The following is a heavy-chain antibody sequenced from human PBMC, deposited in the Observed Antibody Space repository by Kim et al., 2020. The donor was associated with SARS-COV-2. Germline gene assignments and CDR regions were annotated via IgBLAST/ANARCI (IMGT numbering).Heavy chain of an antibody. CDR1: GGTFSSYA. J-gene: IGHJ1*01. CDR3: ARYRDGGNGNFQH. CDR2: IIPIFGTA. D-gene: IGHD2-15*01. V-gene: IGHV1-69*13. Sequence: SVKVSCKASGGTFSSYAISWVRQAPGQGLEWMGGIIPIFGTANYAQKFQGRVTITADESTSTAYMELSSLRSEDTAVYYCARYRDGGNGNFQHWGQGTLVTVSS.